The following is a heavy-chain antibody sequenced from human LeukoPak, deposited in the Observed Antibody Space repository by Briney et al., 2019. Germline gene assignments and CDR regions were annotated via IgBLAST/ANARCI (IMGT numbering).Heavy chain of an antibody. Sequence: ASVKVSCKASGYTFTSYYMHWVRQAPGQGLEWMGIINPSGGSTSYAQKYQGRVTMTRDTSTSTVYMELSSLRSEDTAVYYCARVSIAARTFDYWGQGTLVTVSS. CDR1: GYTFTSYY. D-gene: IGHD6-6*01. V-gene: IGHV1-46*01. J-gene: IGHJ4*02. CDR2: INPSGGST. CDR3: ARVSIAARTFDY.